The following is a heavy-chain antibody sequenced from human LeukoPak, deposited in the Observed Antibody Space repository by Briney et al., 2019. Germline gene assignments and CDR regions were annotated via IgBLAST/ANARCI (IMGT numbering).Heavy chain of an antibody. CDR3: AKANPLIVGARAGGPINF. CDR2: VYGGGST. D-gene: IGHD1-26*01. CDR1: GXTVSNNY. V-gene: IGHV3-53*05. J-gene: IGHJ3*01. Sequence: GGSLRLSCAASGXTVSNNYMSWVRQAPGKGLEWVSVVYGGGSTYYADSVKGRFTISRDNSKNSLYLQMNSLRTEDTAVYYCAKANPLIVGARAGGPINFWGQGTMVTVSS.